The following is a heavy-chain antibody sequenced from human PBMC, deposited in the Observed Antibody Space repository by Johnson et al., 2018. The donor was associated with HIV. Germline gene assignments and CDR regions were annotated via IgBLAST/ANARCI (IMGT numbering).Heavy chain of an antibody. CDR2: ISSSGSTI. CDR3: ARDPQWWEYAFDI. Sequence: VQLVESGGGVVQPGESLRLSCRTFGFTFSYHGMHRVHQAPGNGLEWVSVISSSGSTIYYADSVKGRFTISRDNAKNSLYLQMNSLRAEDTAVYYCARDPQWWEYAFDIWGQGTMVTVSS. V-gene: IGHV3-48*04. J-gene: IGHJ3*02. CDR1: GFTFSYHG. D-gene: IGHD1-26*01.